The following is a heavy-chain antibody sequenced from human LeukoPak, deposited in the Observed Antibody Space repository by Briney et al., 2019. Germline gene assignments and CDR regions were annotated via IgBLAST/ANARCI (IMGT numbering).Heavy chain of an antibody. D-gene: IGHD1-7*01. V-gene: IGHV4-34*01. CDR2: INHSGST. CDR1: GGSFSGYY. Sequence: SETLSLTCAVFGGSFSGYYWSWIRQPPGKGLEWIGEINHSGSTNYNPSLKSRVTISVDTSKNQFSLKLSSVTAADTAVYYCARELELRGRGLDFWGQGTLVTVSS. J-gene: IGHJ4*02. CDR3: ARELELRGRGLDF.